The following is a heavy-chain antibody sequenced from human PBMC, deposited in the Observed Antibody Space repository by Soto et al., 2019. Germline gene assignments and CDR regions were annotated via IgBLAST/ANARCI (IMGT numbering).Heavy chain of an antibody. V-gene: IGHV4-30-4*01. Sequence: SETLSLTCTVSGGSISSGDYYWSWIRQHPGKGLEWIGYIYYSGSTYYNPSLKSRVTISVDTSKNQFSLKLSSVTAADTAVYYCARDPGIVGAAYYFDYWGQGTLVTVSS. CDR2: IYYSGST. CDR3: ARDPGIVGAAYYFDY. J-gene: IGHJ4*02. D-gene: IGHD1-26*01. CDR1: GGSISSGDYY.